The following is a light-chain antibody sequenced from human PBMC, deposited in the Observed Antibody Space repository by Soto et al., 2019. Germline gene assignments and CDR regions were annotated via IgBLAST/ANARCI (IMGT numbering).Light chain of an antibody. CDR2: AAS. Sequence: DIQLTQSPSFLSASVGDRVTITCRASQGISSYLAWYQQKPGKAPKLLIYAASTLQSGVPSRFSGSESVTEFTLTISSLQPEDFATYYCQPLDSYSTFGQGTRLEIK. CDR1: QGISSY. V-gene: IGKV1-9*01. J-gene: IGKJ5*01. CDR3: QPLDSYST.